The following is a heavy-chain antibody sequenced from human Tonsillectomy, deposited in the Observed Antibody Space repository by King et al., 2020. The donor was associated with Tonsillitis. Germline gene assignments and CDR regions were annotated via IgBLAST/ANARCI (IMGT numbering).Heavy chain of an antibody. J-gene: IGHJ3*02. CDR3: AGDQGGLGHDAFDI. D-gene: IGHD3/OR15-3a*01. V-gene: IGHV3-33*08. CDR1: GFTFSTYG. CDR2: IWYDGNNK. Sequence: VQLVESGGGVVQPGRSLRLSCAASGFTFSTYGMHWVRQAPGKGLEWVAVIWYDGNNKYYADSVKGRFTISRDNSKKTLDLQMNSLRAEDTAVYYCAGDQGGLGHDAFDIWGQGTMVTVSS.